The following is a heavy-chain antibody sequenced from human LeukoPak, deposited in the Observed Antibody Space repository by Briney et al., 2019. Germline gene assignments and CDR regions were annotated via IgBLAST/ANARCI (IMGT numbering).Heavy chain of an antibody. CDR2: IYTSGST. Sequence: SETLSLTCTVSGGSISSYYWSWIRQPAGKGLEWIGRIYTSGSTNYNPSLKSRVTMSLDTSKNQFSLKLTSVTAADTAVYYCARDESHGHFNSWGQGTLVTVSS. D-gene: IGHD4-17*01. J-gene: IGHJ4*02. CDR1: GGSISSYY. V-gene: IGHV4-4*07. CDR3: ARDESHGHFNS.